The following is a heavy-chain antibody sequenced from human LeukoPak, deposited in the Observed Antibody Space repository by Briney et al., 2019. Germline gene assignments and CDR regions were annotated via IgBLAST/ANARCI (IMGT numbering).Heavy chain of an antibody. CDR2: INIGNGNT. CDR1: GYTFINHA. J-gene: IGHJ4*02. Sequence: ASVKVSCKASGYTFINHAIHWVRQAPGQRLEWMGWINIGNGNTKYSQNFQGRITITRDTSATTAYMDLSSLRSEDTAMYYCARRLGRSFDYWGREPWSPSPQ. CDR3: ARRLGRSFDY. V-gene: IGHV1-3*04. D-gene: IGHD2-21*01.